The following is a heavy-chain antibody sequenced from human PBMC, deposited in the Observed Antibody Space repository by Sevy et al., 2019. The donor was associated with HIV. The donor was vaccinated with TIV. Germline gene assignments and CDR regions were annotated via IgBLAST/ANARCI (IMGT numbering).Heavy chain of an antibody. J-gene: IGHJ4*02. V-gene: IGHV3-48*03. Sequence: GGSLRLSCTASGFPFSSYEMNWVRQAPGKGLEWVSHITNSGTTKYYSDSVKGRFAISRDNARNSLYLQMNSLRAEDTAVYYCARDLPPFATTVAHFDRWGQGTLVTVSS. D-gene: IGHD4-17*01. CDR1: GFPFSSYE. CDR2: ITNSGTTK. CDR3: ARDLPPFATTVAHFDR.